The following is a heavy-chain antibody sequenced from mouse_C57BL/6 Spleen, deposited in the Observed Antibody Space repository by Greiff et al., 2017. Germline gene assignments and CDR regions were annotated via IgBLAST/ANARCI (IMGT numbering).Heavy chain of an antibody. CDR1: GYSITSGYY. D-gene: IGHD1-1*01. V-gene: IGHV3-6*01. Sequence: DVQLQESGPGLVKPSQSLSLTCSVTGYSITSGYYWNWIRQFPGNKLEWMGYISYDGSNNYNPSLKNRISITRDTSKNQFFLKLNSVTTEDTATYYCARRGTTGFAYWGQGTLVTVSA. CDR2: ISYDGSN. CDR3: ARRGTTGFAY. J-gene: IGHJ3*01.